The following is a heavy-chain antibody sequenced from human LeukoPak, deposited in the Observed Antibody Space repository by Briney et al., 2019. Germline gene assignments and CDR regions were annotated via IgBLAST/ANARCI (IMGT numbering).Heavy chain of an antibody. J-gene: IGHJ3*02. V-gene: IGHV3-7*01. Sequence: GGSLRLSCVASGFTFSRDWMTWVRQAPGRGLDYIAKVKEDVSEEYYVDSVKGRFTISRDNAKNSLYLQMNSLRGEDTAVYYCARQEYYDILTGYRPHAFDIWGQGTMVTVSS. CDR3: ARQEYYDILTGYRPHAFDI. CDR1: GFTFSRDW. CDR2: VKEDVSEE. D-gene: IGHD3-9*01.